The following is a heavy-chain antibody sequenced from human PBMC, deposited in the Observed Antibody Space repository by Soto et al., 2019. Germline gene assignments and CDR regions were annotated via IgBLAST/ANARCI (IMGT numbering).Heavy chain of an antibody. CDR1: GFTVSSYY. J-gene: IGHJ4*02. D-gene: IGHD6-6*01. V-gene: IGHV3-53*01. CDR3: ARAVAAQSPFDY. CDR2: IYSGGST. Sequence: PGGSLRLSCAASGFTVSSYYMSWVRQAPGKGLEWVSVIYSGGSTYYADSGKGRFTISRDNSKNTLYLQMNSVGDEDTAVYYCARAVAAQSPFDYWGQGTLVTVSS.